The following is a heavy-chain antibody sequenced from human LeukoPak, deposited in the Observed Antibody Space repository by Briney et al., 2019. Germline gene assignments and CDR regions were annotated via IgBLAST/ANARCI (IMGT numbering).Heavy chain of an antibody. CDR1: AGTFSSYA. D-gene: IGHD6-19*01. CDR2: IIPIFGTA. J-gene: IGHJ4*02. CDR3: ARVSGWDLYFDY. V-gene: IGHV1-69*13. Sequence: GASVKVSCKASAGTFSSYAISWVRQAPGQGLEWMGGIIPIFGTANYAQKFQGRVTITADESTSTAYMELSSLRSEDTAVYYCARVSGWDLYFDYWGQGTLVTVSS.